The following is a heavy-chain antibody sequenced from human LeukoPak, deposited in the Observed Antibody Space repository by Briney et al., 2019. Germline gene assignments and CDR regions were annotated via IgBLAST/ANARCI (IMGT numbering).Heavy chain of an antibody. D-gene: IGHD3-10*02. J-gene: IGHJ3*02. V-gene: IGHV3-30*04. CDR1: GFTFSSYA. Sequence: GGSLRLSCAASGFTFSSYAMHWVRQAPGKGLEWVAVISYDGSNKYYADSVKGRFTISRDNSKNTLHLQMNSLRAEDTAVYYCARWGVLFGELSLDAFDIWGQGTMVTVSS. CDR3: ARWGVLFGELSLDAFDI. CDR2: ISYDGSNK.